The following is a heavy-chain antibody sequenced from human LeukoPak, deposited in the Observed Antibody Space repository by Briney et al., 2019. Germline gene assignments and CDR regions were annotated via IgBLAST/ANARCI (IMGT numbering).Heavy chain of an antibody. CDR1: GFTFSSFV. D-gene: IGHD2-8*01. J-gene: IGHJ4*02. V-gene: IGHV3-23*01. Sequence: PGGSLRLSCAASGFTFSSFVMNWVRQAPGKGLDWVSAISGSGDTTYYADSVKGRFTISRDDSQSTLYLQMNSLRAEDTAVYYCGKELRRGLYGIWDSWGQGTLVTVPS. CDR3: GKELRRGLYGIWDS. CDR2: ISGSGDTT.